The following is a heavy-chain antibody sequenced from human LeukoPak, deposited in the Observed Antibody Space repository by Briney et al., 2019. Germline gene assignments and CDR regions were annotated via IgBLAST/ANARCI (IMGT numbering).Heavy chain of an antibody. CDR2: ISTYNGNT. V-gene: IGHV1-18*01. D-gene: IGHD3-10*01. CDR3: VRDLHRVVVRGVPHYYYYMDV. Sequence: GASVKVSCKASGYTFTSYGISWVRQAPGQGLEWMGWISTYNGNTNYAQKLQGRVTMTTDTSTSTAYMELRSLRSDDTAVYYCVRDLHRVVVRGVPHYYYYMDVWGKGTTVTISS. CDR1: GYTFTSYG. J-gene: IGHJ6*03.